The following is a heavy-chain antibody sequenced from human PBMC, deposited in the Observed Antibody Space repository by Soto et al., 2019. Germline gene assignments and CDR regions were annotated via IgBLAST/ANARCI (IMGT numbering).Heavy chain of an antibody. D-gene: IGHD2-15*01. CDR1: SGSISSSNW. CDR2: IYHSGST. J-gene: IGHJ6*03. V-gene: IGHV4-4*02. CDR3: ARAPPRLLYYCYYNMDV. Sequence: QVQLQESGPGLVKLSGTLSLTCAVSSGSISSSNWWSWVRQPPGKGLEWIGEIYHSGSTNYNPSLKRRVSRSVDKSKNQFSLKLSSVTAADTAVYYCARAPPRLLYYCYYNMDVWGKETKVTVSS.